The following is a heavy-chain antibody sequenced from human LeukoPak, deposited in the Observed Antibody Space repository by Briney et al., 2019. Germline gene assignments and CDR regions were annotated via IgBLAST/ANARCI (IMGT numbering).Heavy chain of an antibody. CDR2: IYYSGST. Sequence: SETLSLTCTVSGGSISSYYWSWIRQPPGKGLEWIGYIYYSGSTNYKPSLKSRVTISVDTSKNQFSLKLSSVTAADTAVYYCARHMRWSHFDYWGQGTLVTVSS. CDR3: ARHMRWSHFDY. J-gene: IGHJ4*02. V-gene: IGHV4-59*08. CDR1: GGSISSYY. D-gene: IGHD2-15*01.